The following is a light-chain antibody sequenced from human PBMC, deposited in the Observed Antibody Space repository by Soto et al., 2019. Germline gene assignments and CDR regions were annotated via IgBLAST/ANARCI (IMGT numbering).Light chain of an antibody. V-gene: IGKV1-33*01. CDR1: QDISNY. CDR3: QQYDNFRPLFT. J-gene: IGKJ3*01. CDR2: DAS. Sequence: DIPMTQSPSSLYASIGDRVTITCQASQDISNYLNWYQQKPGKAPKLLIYDASNLETGDPSRFSGSGSGTDFTFTISGLQPEDFASYYCQQYDNFRPLFTVVPGTKVDFK.